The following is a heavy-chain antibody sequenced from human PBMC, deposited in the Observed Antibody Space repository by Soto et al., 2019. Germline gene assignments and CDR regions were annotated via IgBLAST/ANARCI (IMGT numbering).Heavy chain of an antibody. D-gene: IGHD2-2*01. CDR3: ATVQVYCSSTSCPTHAFDY. CDR1: GYTFTSYG. J-gene: IGHJ4*02. V-gene: IGHV1-18*01. Sequence: ASVKVSCKASGYTFTSYGISWVRQAPGQGLEWMGWISAYNGNTIYAQKFQGRVTMTEDTSTDTAYMELSSLRSEDTAVYYCATVQVYCSSTSCPTHAFDYWGQGTLVTVSS. CDR2: ISAYNGNT.